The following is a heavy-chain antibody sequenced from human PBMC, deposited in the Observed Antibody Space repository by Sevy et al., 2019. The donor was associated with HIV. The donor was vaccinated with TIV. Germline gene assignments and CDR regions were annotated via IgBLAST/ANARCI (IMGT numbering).Heavy chain of an antibody. CDR1: GFTFSSYS. CDR3: ARVDWTTVTTGGAFDI. D-gene: IGHD4-17*01. J-gene: IGHJ3*02. V-gene: IGHV3-48*02. Sequence: GGSLRLSCGASGFTFSSYSMNWVRQAPGKGLEWLSYISRSSSTIYYADSVKGRFTISRDNAKNSLSLQMNSLRDEDTAAYYCARVDWTTVTTGGAFDIWGQGTMVTVSS. CDR2: ISRSSSTI.